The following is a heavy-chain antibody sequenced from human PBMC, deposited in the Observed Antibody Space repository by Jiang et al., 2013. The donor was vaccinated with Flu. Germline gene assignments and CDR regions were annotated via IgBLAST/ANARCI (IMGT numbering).Heavy chain of an antibody. D-gene: IGHD2-21*02. CDR3: ARIRTEAYCGGDCKGFLIDY. J-gene: IGHJ4*02. Sequence: KPTQTLTLTCTFSGFSLSTSGMCVSWIRQPPGKALEWLARIDWDDDKYYSTSLKTRLTISKDTSKNQVVLTMTNMDPVDTATYYCARIRTEAYCGGDCKGFLIDYWGQGTLVTVSS. CDR2: IDWDDDK. V-gene: IGHV2-70*11. CDR1: GFSLSTSGMC.